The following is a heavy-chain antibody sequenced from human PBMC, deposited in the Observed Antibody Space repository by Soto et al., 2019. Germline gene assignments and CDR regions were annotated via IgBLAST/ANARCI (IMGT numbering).Heavy chain of an antibody. CDR1: GFTFSSYA. CDR2: ISIRGGDE. Sequence: QVQLVESGGGVVQPGKSLRLSCAASGFTFSSYAMHWARQAPGKGLEWVTVISIRGGDEYYAESVRGRFTISRDDSKNTVYLRMDSLRVEDTAVYDCARGTIVARQHLDYWGQGTLVTVSS. D-gene: IGHD6-6*01. J-gene: IGHJ4*02. V-gene: IGHV3-30*03. CDR3: ARGTIVARQHLDY.